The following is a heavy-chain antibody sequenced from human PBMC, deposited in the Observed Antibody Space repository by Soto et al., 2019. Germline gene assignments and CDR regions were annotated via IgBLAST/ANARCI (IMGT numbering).Heavy chain of an antibody. Sequence: GESLKISCKGSGYSFTSYWIGWVRQMPGKGLERMGIIYPGDSDTRYSPSFQGQVTISADKSISTAYLQWSSLKASDTAMYYCARQVPYCTNGVCYYGMDVWGQGTTVTVS. CDR2: IYPGDSDT. CDR3: ARQVPYCTNGVCYYGMDV. V-gene: IGHV5-51*01. J-gene: IGHJ6*02. D-gene: IGHD2-8*01. CDR1: GYSFTSYW.